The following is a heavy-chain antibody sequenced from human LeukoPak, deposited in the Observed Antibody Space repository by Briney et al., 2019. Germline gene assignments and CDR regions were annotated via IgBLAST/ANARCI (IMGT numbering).Heavy chain of an antibody. J-gene: IGHJ3*02. Sequence: SETLSLTCTVSGGSISSYYWSWIRQPPGKGLEWIGYIYYSGSTNYNPSLKSRVTISVDTSKNQFSLKLSSVTAADTAVYYCARAWGIRDAFDIWGQGTMVTVSS. CDR1: GGSISSYY. CDR2: IYYSGST. CDR3: ARAWGIRDAFDI. V-gene: IGHV4-59*01. D-gene: IGHD3-16*01.